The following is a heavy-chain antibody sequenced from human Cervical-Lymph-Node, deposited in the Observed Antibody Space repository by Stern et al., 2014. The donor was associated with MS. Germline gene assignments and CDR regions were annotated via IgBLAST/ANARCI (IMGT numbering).Heavy chain of an antibody. CDR1: GYTFTSYY. V-gene: IGHV1-46*01. CDR3: ARARAGYTSSWYGRNWFDP. CDR2: INPSGGST. Sequence: QLVQSGAEVKKPGASVKVSCKASGYTFTSYYIHWVRQAPGQGLEWMGIINPSGGSTSYAQKFQGRVTMTRDTSTSTVYMELSSLRSEDTAVYYCARARAGYTSSWYGRNWFDPWGQGTLVTVSS. D-gene: IGHD6-13*01. J-gene: IGHJ5*02.